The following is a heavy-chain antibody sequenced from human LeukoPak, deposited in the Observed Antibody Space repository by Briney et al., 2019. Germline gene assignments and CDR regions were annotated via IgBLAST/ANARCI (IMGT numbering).Heavy chain of an antibody. CDR3: ARSITIFGVVDFDY. CDR1: GGTFSSYA. J-gene: IGHJ4*02. D-gene: IGHD3-3*01. Sequence: ASVKVSCKASGGTFSSYAISWVRQAPGQGLEWMGGIIPIFGTANYAQKFQGRVTITADESTSTAYMELSSLRSEDTAVYYCARSITIFGVVDFDYWGQGTLVTDSS. V-gene: IGHV1-69*13. CDR2: IIPIFGTA.